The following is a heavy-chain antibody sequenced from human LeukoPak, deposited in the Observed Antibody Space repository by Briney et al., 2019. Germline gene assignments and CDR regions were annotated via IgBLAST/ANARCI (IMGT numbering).Heavy chain of an antibody. J-gene: IGHJ5*02. CDR2: INHSGST. Sequence: SETLSLTCAVYGGSFSGYYWSWIRQPPGKGLEWIGEINHSGSTNYNPSLKSRVTISVDTSKNQFSLKLSSVTAADTAVYYCARGRRLLWFGEFRFDPWGQGTLVTVSS. CDR1: GGSFSGYY. D-gene: IGHD3-10*01. CDR3: ARGRRLLWFGEFRFDP. V-gene: IGHV4-34*01.